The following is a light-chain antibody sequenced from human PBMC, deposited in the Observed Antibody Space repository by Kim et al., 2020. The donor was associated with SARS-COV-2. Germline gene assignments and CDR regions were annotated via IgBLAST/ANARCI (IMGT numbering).Light chain of an antibody. V-gene: IGLV1-44*01. Sequence: GQGVTITCSGSSANIGSNYVNWYQQLPGTAPKLLIYSNNQRPSGVPDRFSGSKSGTSASLAISGLQSEDEADYYCAAWDDSLNGPVFGGGTQLTVL. CDR2: SNN. CDR3: AAWDDSLNGPV. J-gene: IGLJ3*02. CDR1: SANIGSNY.